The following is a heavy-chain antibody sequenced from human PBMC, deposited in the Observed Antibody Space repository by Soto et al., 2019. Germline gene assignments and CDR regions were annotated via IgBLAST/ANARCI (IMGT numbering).Heavy chain of an antibody. V-gene: IGHV4-59*01. CDR3: ARAERFLEWLSFDY. Sequence: XGILSLTCTVSGGCISSYYWSGIRKPPGKGLEWIGYIYYSGSTNYNPSLKSRVTISVDTSKNQFSLKLSSVTAADTAVYYCARAERFLEWLSFDYWGQGTLVTVSS. D-gene: IGHD3-3*01. J-gene: IGHJ4*02. CDR2: IYYSGST. CDR1: GGCISSYY.